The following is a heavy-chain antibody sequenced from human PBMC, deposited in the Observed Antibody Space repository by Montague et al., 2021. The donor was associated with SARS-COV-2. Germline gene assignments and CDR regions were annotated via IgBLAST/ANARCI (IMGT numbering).Heavy chain of an antibody. CDR3: AKSGVAINPYYYYGMDV. Sequence: YLSLSFSASGFTFSSYALTWVRQAPGKGLEWVSAISNSGGRTYYADSVKGRFTISRDNSKNTLYLQMNSLRGEDTAIYYCAKSGVAINPYYYYGMDVWGQGTTVTVSS. V-gene: IGHV3-23*01. D-gene: IGHD3-22*01. CDR2: ISNSGGRT. J-gene: IGHJ6*02. CDR1: GFTFSSYA.